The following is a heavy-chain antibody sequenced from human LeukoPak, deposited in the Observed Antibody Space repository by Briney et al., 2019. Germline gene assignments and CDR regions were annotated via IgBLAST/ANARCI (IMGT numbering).Heavy chain of an antibody. V-gene: IGHV1-18*01. CDR3: ARVGTSGWYGHY. J-gene: IGHJ4*02. CDR2: ISGSNGNT. D-gene: IGHD6-19*01. Sequence: ASVKVSCKTSGYTFTSYGISWVRQAPGQGLEWMGWISGSNGNTDYAQKLQGRVTMTTDTSTSTVHMEMRSLRSDDTAVYYCARVGTSGWYGHYWGQGTLVTVSS. CDR1: GYTFTSYG.